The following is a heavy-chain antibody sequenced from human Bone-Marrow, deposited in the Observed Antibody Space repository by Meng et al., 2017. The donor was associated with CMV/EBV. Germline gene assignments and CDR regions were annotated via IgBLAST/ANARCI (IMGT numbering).Heavy chain of an antibody. CDR2: INPNSGGT. V-gene: IGHV1-2*02. CDR1: GYTFTGYY. D-gene: IGHD3-3*01. J-gene: IGHJ6*02. Sequence: ASVNVSCKASGYTFTGYYMHWVRQAPGRGLEWMGWINPNSGGTNYAQKCQGRVTMTRDTSISTAYMDLSRLTSDDTAVYYCARAAQFLSYGFDVWGRGTTVTVSS. CDR3: ARAAQFLSYGFDV.